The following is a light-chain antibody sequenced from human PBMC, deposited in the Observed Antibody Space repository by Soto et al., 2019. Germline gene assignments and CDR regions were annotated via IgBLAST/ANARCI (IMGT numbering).Light chain of an antibody. CDR2: VVS. V-gene: IGLV2-14*01. CDR1: SSDVGGYNY. Sequence: QSALTQPASVSGSPGQSITIPGTGTSSDVGGYNYVSWYQQHPDKAPKLMIYVVSNRPSGVSNRFSGSKSGNTASLTISGLQAEDEADYYCSSYTSSDTPYVFGTGTKLTVL. CDR3: SSYTSSDTPYV. J-gene: IGLJ1*01.